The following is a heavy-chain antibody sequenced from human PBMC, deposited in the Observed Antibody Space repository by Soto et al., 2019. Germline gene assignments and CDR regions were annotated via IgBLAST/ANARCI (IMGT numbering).Heavy chain of an antibody. V-gene: IGHV4-59*01. CDR2: IYYSGST. D-gene: IGHD5-18*01. CDR1: GGSISSYY. CDR3: ARVRYSYGVPNEFDY. Sequence: SETLSLTCTVSGGSISSYYWSWIRQPPGKGLEWIGYIYYSGSTNYNPSLKSRVTISVDTSKNQFSLKLSSVTAADTAVYYCARVRYSYGVPNEFDYCGQGTLVTVSS. J-gene: IGHJ4*02.